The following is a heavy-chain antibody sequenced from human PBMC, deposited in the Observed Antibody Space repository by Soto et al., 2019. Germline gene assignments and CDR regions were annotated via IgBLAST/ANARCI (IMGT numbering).Heavy chain of an antibody. Sequence: ASVKVSCKASGYTFTTYGISWVRQAPGQGLEWMGWISTYNGNTQFAQKFQGRVTMTTDTSTSTVYMELRSLTSDDTAVYYCARYCSAEVLPDYCGQGSLVPVSS. CDR2: ISTYNGNT. J-gene: IGHJ4*02. V-gene: IGHV1-18*01. D-gene: IGHD2-21*01. CDR1: GYTFTTYG. CDR3: ARYCSAEVLPDY.